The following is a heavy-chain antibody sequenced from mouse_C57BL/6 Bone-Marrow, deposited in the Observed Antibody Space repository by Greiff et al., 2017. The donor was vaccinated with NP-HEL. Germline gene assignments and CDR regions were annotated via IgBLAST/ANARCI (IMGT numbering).Heavy chain of an antibody. J-gene: IGHJ3*01. CDR3: ARTQLRLPRPSFAY. CDR1: GYTFTSYW. D-gene: IGHD3-2*02. CDR2: IYPGSGST. Sequence: QVQLQQPGAELVKPGASVKMSCKASGYTFTSYWITWVKQSPGQGLEWIGDIYPGSGSTNYNEKFKSKATLTVDTSSSTAYMQLSSLTSEDSAVYYCARTQLRLPRPSFAYWGQGTLVTVSA. V-gene: IGHV1-55*01.